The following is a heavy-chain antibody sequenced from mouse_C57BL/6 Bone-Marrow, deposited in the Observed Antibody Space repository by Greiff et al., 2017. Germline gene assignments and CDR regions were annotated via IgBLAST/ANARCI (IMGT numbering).Heavy chain of an antibody. J-gene: IGHJ4*01. V-gene: IGHV14-4*01. CDR1: GFNITDDY. CDR2: IDPENGDT. Sequence: VQLQQSGAELVRPGASVKLSCTASGFNITDDYMHWVKQRPEQGLEWIGWIDPENGDTEYASKFQGKATITADTSSNTAYLQLSSLTSEDTAVYYCTSDGSSYEAMDYWGQGTSVTVSS. CDR3: TSDGSSYEAMDY. D-gene: IGHD1-1*01.